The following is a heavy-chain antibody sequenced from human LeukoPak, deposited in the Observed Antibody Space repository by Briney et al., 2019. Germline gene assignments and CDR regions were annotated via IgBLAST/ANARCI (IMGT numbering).Heavy chain of an antibody. CDR1: GGSFSVYY. Sequence: SETLSLTCAVYGGSFSVYYWSWIRQPPGKGLEWIGEINHSGSTNYNPSLKSRVTISVDTSKNQFSLKLSSVTAADTAVYYCARGSGVPAENNWFDPWGQGTLVTVYS. CDR3: ARGSGVPAENNWFDP. CDR2: INHSGST. D-gene: IGHD2-2*01. V-gene: IGHV4-34*01. J-gene: IGHJ5*02.